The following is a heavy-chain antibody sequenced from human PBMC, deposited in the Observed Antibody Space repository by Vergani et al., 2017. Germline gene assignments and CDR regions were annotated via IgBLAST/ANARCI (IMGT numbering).Heavy chain of an antibody. Sequence: QVKLQESGPGLLKPSQTLSLTCTVSGESIRRGSHYWSWIRQPAGKGPEWIGHIHTGGSTDLNPSFKSRVSISVDTSQSQFSLKLNSVTVADTAVYYCARSRPYCTSGSCPAIWGQGTLVTVSS. D-gene: IGHD2-15*01. J-gene: IGHJ4*02. V-gene: IGHV4-61*02. CDR2: IHTGGST. CDR1: GESIRRGSHY. CDR3: ARSRPYCTSGSCPAI.